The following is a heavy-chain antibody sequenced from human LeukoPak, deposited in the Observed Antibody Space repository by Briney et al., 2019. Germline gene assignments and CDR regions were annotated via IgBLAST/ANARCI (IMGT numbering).Heavy chain of an antibody. J-gene: IGHJ4*02. D-gene: IGHD3-3*01. CDR3: ARDSSEYYDFWSGYSD. Sequence: GGSLRLSCAASGFTFSSYWMHWVRQAPGKGLVWVSRINSDGSSTSYADSVKRRFTISRDNAKNTLYLQMNSLRAEDTAVYYCARDSSEYYDFWSGYSDWGQGTLVTVSS. V-gene: IGHV3-74*01. CDR2: INSDGSST. CDR1: GFTFSSYW.